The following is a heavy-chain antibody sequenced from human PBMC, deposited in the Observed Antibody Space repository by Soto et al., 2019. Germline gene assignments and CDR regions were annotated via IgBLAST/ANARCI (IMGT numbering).Heavy chain of an antibody. J-gene: IGHJ4*02. Sequence: PSETLSLTCTVSGGSISIGGYYLSWIRQHPGKGLEWIGYIYYSGSTYYNPSLKSRVTISVDTSKNQFSMKLSSVTAADTAMYYCARLDSSGYYSGYYFDYWGQGTRVTVSS. D-gene: IGHD3-22*01. CDR1: GGSISIGGYY. V-gene: IGHV4-31*03. CDR3: ARLDSSGYYSGYYFDY. CDR2: IYYSGST.